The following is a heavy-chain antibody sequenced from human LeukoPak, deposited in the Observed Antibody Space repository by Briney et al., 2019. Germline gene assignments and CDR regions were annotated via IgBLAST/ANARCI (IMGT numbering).Heavy chain of an antibody. V-gene: IGHV3-15*01. CDR3: TTGESGSGQIAYGDYGAYFDY. Sequence: GGSLRLSCAASGFTFGNAWMSWVRQAPGKGLEWVGRIKSKTDGGTTDYAAPVKGRFTISRDDSKNTLYLQMNSLKTEDTAVYYCTTGESGSGQIAYGDYGAYFDYWGQGTLVTVSS. D-gene: IGHD4-17*01. CDR1: GFTFGNAW. CDR2: IKSKTDGGTT. J-gene: IGHJ4*02.